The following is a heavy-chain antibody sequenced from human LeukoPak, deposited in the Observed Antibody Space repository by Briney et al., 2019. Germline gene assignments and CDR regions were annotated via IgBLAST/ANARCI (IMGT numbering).Heavy chain of an antibody. J-gene: IGHJ3*02. CDR1: GFTFSSYA. V-gene: IGHV3-21*01. CDR2: ISSSSSYI. D-gene: IGHD3-22*01. CDR3: ARGGIYYYDSSGYSRYDAFDI. Sequence: GGSLRLSCAASGFTFSSYAMSWVRQAPGKGLEWVSSISSSSSYIYYADSVKGRFTISRDNAKNSLYLQMNSLRAEDTAVYYCARGGIYYYDSSGYSRYDAFDIWGQGTMVTVSS.